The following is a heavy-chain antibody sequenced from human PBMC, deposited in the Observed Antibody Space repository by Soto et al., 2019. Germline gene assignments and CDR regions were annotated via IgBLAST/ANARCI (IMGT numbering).Heavy chain of an antibody. J-gene: IGHJ3*02. D-gene: IGHD1-7*01. CDR3: ARDPTGITGTTYAFDI. CDR1: GFTFSSYG. V-gene: IGHV3-33*01. CDR2: IWYDGSNK. Sequence: GGSLRLSCAASGFTFSSYGMHWVRQAPGKGLEWVAVIWYDGSNKYYADSVKGRFTISRDNSKNTLCLQMNSLRAEDTAVYYCARDPTGITGTTYAFDIWGQGTMVTVSS.